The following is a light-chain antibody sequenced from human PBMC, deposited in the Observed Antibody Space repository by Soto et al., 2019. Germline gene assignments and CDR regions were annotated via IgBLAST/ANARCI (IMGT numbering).Light chain of an antibody. V-gene: IGLV1-36*01. CDR1: SSNIGNKA. Sequence: QAVVTQPPSVSEAPRQRVTISCSGSSSNIGNKAVNWYQQFPGKAPKLLIYFDDLLSSGVSDRFSGSKSGTSASLAISDLQSEDEADYYCAAWDDSLNGWVFGGGTKVTVL. CDR3: AAWDDSLNGWV. J-gene: IGLJ3*02. CDR2: FDD.